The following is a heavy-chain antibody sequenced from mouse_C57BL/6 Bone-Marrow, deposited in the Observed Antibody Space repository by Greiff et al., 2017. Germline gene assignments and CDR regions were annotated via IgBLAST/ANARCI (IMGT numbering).Heavy chain of an antibody. D-gene: IGHD4-1*01. CDR3: TTLGGYYFDY. J-gene: IGHJ2*01. V-gene: IGHV14-4*01. CDR2: LDPENGDT. Sequence: EVQLVESGAELVRPGASVKLSCTASGFNIKDDYMHWVKQRPEQGLEWIGWLDPENGDTEYASKFQGKATIAADTSSNTAYLQLSSLTSEDTAVYYCTTLGGYYFDYWGQGTTLTVSS. CDR1: GFNIKDDY.